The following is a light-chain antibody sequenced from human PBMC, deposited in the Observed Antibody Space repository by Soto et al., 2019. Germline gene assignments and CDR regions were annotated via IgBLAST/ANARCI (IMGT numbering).Light chain of an antibody. CDR3: CSYAPSPTVV. V-gene: IGLV2-23*01. Sequence: QSVLTQPASVSGSPGQSITISCTGTSSDVGSYNLVSWYQQRPGKAPKLMIYEATKRPSGVSNRFAGSKYGNTASMTISGLQAEYEAEYYCCSYAPSPTVVFGGGTKLTVL. CDR1: SSDVGSYNL. CDR2: EAT. J-gene: IGLJ2*01.